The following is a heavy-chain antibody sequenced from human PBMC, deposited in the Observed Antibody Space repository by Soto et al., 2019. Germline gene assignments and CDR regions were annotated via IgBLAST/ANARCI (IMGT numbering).Heavy chain of an antibody. CDR1: GGSFSGYY. V-gene: IGHV4-34*01. CDR2: INHSGST. J-gene: IGHJ5*02. D-gene: IGHD2-15*01. CDR3: ARGVVVVAATLHWFDP. Sequence: SETLSLTCAVYGGSFSGYYWSWIRQPQGKGLEWIGEINHSGSTNYNPSLKSLVTISVDTHKNQFSLKLSSVTAADTAVYYCARGVVVVAATLHWFDPWGQGTLVTVSS.